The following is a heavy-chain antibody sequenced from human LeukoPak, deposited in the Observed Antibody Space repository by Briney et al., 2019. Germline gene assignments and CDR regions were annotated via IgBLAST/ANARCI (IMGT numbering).Heavy chain of an antibody. CDR3: ARDRWQQLIDY. CDR1: GYTFTSYG. J-gene: IGHJ4*02. CDR2: ISAYSGDT. D-gene: IGHD6-13*01. V-gene: IGHV1-18*01. Sequence: ASVKVSCKASGYTFTSYGFTWVRQAPGQGLEWMGWISAYSGDTNYAQKFQGRVTITRDTSASTAYMELSSLRSEDTAVYYCARDRWQQLIDYWGQGTLVTVSS.